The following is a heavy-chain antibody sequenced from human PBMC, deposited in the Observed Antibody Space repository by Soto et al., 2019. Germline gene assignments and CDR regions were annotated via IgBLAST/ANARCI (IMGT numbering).Heavy chain of an antibody. CDR3: VRGGHDSSADALDF. V-gene: IGHV1-18*01. CDR1: SYTFTSFG. Sequence: QVQLVQSGAEVKKPGASVKVSCKASSYTFTSFGIIWVRQAPGQGLEWMGWISAYNGNTNYAQRVQGRVTMSTDTSAGTAYMERRRLRSADTAVYYCVRGGHDSSADALDFWGQGTMVTVSS. CDR2: ISAYNGNT. J-gene: IGHJ3*01. D-gene: IGHD3-22*01.